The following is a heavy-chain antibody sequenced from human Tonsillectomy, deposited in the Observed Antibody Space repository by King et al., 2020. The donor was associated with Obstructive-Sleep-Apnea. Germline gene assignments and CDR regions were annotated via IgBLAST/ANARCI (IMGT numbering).Heavy chain of an antibody. V-gene: IGHV4-38-2*02. J-gene: IGHJ5*02. D-gene: IGHD1-26*01. CDR3: ARVGATTRIRFDP. Sequence: QMQLQESGPGLVKPSETLSLTCTVSGYSISSGYYWGWIRQPPGKGLEWIGSVYHSGSTYYNPSLKSRVTISVDTSTNQFSLKLSSVTAADTAVYYCARVGATTRIRFDPWGQGTLVTVSS. CDR2: VYHSGST. CDR1: GYSISSGYY.